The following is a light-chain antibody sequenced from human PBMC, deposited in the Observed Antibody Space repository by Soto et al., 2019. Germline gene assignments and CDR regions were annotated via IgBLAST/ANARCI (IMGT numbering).Light chain of an antibody. V-gene: IGLV2-14*01. CDR2: EVS. J-gene: IGLJ1*01. CDR3: SSYSSSSTPYV. Sequence: QSFLTQPASVSGSPGQSITISCTGTSGDLGAYNSVSWYQQHPGKAPKLIIYEVSDRPSGVSNRFSGSKSGNAASLTISGLQAEDEADYYCSSYSSSSTPYVFGTGTKVTV. CDR1: SGDLGAYNS.